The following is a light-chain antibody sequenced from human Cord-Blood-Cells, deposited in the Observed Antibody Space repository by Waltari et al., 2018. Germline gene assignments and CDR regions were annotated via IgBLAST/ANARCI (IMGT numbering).Light chain of an antibody. J-gene: IGLJ2*01. CDR3: CSYAGSSTV. Sequence: SPGQSITISCTGTSSDVGSHNLVSWYQQHPGKAPKLMIYEGSKRPSGVSNRFSGSKSGNTASLTISGLQAEDEADYYCCSYAGSSTVFGGGTKLTVL. CDR1: SSDVGSHNL. CDR2: EGS. V-gene: IGLV2-23*01.